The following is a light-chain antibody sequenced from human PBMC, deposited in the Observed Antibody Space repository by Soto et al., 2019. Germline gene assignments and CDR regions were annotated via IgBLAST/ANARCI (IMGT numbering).Light chain of an antibody. Sequence: RVKKSPAALSAPVGERATIPCRASQSISSWLAWYQQKPGQAPKLLIYDASSLDSGVPSRFSGSGSGTDFTLTISSLQPDDFTPYYCPQYAILPGTFGGVAKVAIK. CDR1: QSISSW. CDR2: DAS. V-gene: IGKV1-5*01. J-gene: IGKJ4*01. CDR3: PQYAILPGT.